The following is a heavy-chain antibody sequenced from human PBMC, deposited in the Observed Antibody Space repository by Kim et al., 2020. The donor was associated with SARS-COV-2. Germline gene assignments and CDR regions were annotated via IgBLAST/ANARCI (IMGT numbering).Heavy chain of an antibody. V-gene: IGHV1-69*13. Sequence: SVKVSCKASGGSLSHYEFNWVRQAPGQGLEWMGGIIPISATINYAQKFQGRVTISADESTNTVYMDLSGLRSEDTAMYYYARDNDDGVVVYAFEIWGPGTMVSVSS. CDR2: IIPISATI. CDR1: GGSLSHYE. D-gene: IGHD2-21*01. CDR3: ARDNDDGVVVYAFEI. J-gene: IGHJ3*02.